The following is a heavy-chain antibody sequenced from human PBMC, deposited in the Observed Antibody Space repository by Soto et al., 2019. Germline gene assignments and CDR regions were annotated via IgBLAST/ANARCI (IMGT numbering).Heavy chain of an antibody. J-gene: IGHJ6*02. CDR2: IDWDDDK. V-gene: IGHV2-70*01. CDR3: ARMVRDLYYYYGMEV. D-gene: IGHD3-10*01. Sequence: SGPTLVNPTQTLTLTCTFSGFSLSTSGVAVSWIRQPPGKALEWLALIDWDDDKYYSTSLKTRLTISKDTSKNQVVLTMTNMDPVDTATYYCARMVRDLYYYYGMEVWGQGTTVTVSS. CDR1: GFSLSTSGVA.